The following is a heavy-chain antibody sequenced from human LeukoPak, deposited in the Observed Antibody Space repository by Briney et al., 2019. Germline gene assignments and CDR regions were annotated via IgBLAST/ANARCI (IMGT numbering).Heavy chain of an antibody. CDR2: MNPNSGNT. CDR1: GYTFTSYD. J-gene: IGHJ3*02. V-gene: IGHV1-8*01. Sequence: ASVEVSCKASGYTFTSYDINWVRQATGQGLEWMGWMNPNSGNTGYAQKFQGRVTMTRNTSISTAYMELSSLRSEDTAVYYCARGSTDSGAFDIWGQGTMVTVSS. CDR3: ARGSTDSGAFDI. D-gene: IGHD2-2*01.